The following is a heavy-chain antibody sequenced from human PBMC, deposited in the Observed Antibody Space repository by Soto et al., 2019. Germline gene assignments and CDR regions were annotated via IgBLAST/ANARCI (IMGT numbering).Heavy chain of an antibody. D-gene: IGHD3-22*01. CDR3: ARVDYHDSSGYYAY. CDR1: GYTFTIYG. V-gene: IGHV1-18*04. J-gene: IGHJ4*02. CDR2: ISGYNGNT. Sequence: QVQLVQSGAEVKKPGASVKVSCKASGYTFTIYGLSWVRQAPGQGLEGMGWISGYNGNTDYAQNLQDRVTLTTDASTRSVDMELRSLRADDAAVYDCARVDYHDSSGYYAYWGQGTLITVSS.